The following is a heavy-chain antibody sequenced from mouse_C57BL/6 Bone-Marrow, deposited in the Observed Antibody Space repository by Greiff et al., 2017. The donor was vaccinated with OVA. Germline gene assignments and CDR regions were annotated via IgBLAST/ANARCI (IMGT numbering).Heavy chain of an antibody. CDR3: AIERLDAMDY. CDR1: GFTFSSYA. Sequence: EVKLMEPGGGLVKPGGSLKLSCAASGFTFSSYAMSWVRQTPEKRLEWVATISDGGSYTYYPDNVKGRFTLTRDNAKNNLYLQMSHLKSEDTAMDYCAIERLDAMDYWGQGTSVTVSS. J-gene: IGHJ4*01. V-gene: IGHV5-4*01. CDR2: ISDGGSYT.